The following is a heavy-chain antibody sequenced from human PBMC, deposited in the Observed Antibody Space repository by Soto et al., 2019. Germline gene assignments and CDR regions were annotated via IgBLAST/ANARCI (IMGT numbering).Heavy chain of an antibody. CDR2: IVPIYRTA. V-gene: IGHV1-69*13. CDR3: VRDSGAKLSSS. Sequence: SVKVSCKASGGTFSSYRINWVRQAPGQGLEWVGGIVPIYRTADYAQKFQGRVTITADESARTSYMELRSLKSQDTAVYYCVRDSGAKLSSSWGRGTLVTVSS. D-gene: IGHD6-13*01. J-gene: IGHJ4*02. CDR1: GGTFSSYR.